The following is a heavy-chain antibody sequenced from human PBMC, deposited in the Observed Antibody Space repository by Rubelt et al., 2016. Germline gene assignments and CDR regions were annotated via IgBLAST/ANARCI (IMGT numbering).Heavy chain of an antibody. J-gene: IGHJ3*02. CDR1: GGSFSGYN. CDR3: ARDSGGGQPTTGAFDI. V-gene: IGHV4-34*01. CDR2: IYYSGTT. Sequence: QVHLQQWGAGLLKPSETLSLTCAVYGGSFSGYNWSWIRQSPGKGLEWIGSIYYSGTTYYNSSLKSRVTISVDTPKNQFSLKLSSLTAADTAVYYCARDSGGGQPTTGAFDIWGQGTMVTVSS. D-gene: IGHD1-26*01.